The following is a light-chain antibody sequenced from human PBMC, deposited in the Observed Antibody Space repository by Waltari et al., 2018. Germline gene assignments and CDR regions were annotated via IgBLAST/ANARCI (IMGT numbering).Light chain of an antibody. CDR2: ANN. V-gene: IGLV1-40*01. Sequence: QSVLTPPPSVSGAPGQRVTVSCTGSSSNIGAGYDVPWYQQLPGTAPKLLIYANNNRPSGVPDRFSGSKSGASASLAITGLQAEDEADYYCQSYDISLSGSKVFGGGTKLTVL. J-gene: IGLJ3*02. CDR3: QSYDISLSGSKV. CDR1: SSNIGAGYD.